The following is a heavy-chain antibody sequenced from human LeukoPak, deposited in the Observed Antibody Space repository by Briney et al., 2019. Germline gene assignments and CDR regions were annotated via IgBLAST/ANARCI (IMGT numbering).Heavy chain of an antibody. Sequence: GGSLRLSCAASGFTVNNNYMNWVRQAPGKGPEWVSLIDSGGTTYYADSVKGRFTISRGNSKNTLYLQMDSLRAEDTAVYYCARDWGDSKIDQWGQGTLVTVSS. V-gene: IGHV3-66*01. CDR1: GFTVNNNY. J-gene: IGHJ4*02. CDR3: ARDWGDSKIDQ. CDR2: IDSGGTT. D-gene: IGHD2-21*02.